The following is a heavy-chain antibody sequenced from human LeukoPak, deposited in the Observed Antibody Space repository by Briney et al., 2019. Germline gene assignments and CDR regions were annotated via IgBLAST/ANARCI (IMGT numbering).Heavy chain of an antibody. Sequence: GGSLRLSCAASGFTFSSYWMSWVRQAPGKGLEWVANIKQDGSEKYYVDSVRGRFTISRDNAKNSLYLQMNSLRAEDTAVYYCARWESPAAGTNFDYWGQGTLVTVSS. CDR2: IKQDGSEK. CDR1: GFTFSSYW. V-gene: IGHV3-7*01. J-gene: IGHJ4*02. CDR3: ARWESPAAGTNFDY. D-gene: IGHD6-13*01.